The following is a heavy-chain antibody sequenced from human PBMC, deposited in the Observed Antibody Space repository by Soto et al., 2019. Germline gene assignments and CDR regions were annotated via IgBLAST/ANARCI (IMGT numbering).Heavy chain of an antibody. Sequence: EVQLVESGGGLVKPGGSLRLSCAASGFTFRSYSMNWVRQAPGKGLEWVSSISSSSSYIYYADSVKGRFTISRDNAKHSLYLQMNSLRAEDTAVYYCARDHGGSGGGEYFDYWGQGPLVTVSS. V-gene: IGHV3-21*01. CDR2: ISSSSSYI. J-gene: IGHJ4*02. CDR3: ARDHGGSGGGEYFDY. D-gene: IGHD6-19*01. CDR1: GFTFRSYS.